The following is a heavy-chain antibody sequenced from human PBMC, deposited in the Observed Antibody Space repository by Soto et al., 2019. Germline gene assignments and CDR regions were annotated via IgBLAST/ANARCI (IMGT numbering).Heavy chain of an antibody. CDR1: GGTFSSYA. D-gene: IGHD4-4*01. J-gene: IGHJ4*02. CDR3: ARPRADYSIGAYYFDY. Sequence: ASVKVSCKASGGTFSSYAISWVRQAPGQGLEWMGGIIPIFGTANYAQKFQGRVTITADESTSTAYMELSSLRSEDTAVYYCARPRADYSIGAYYFDYWGQGTLVTVSS. V-gene: IGHV1-69*13. CDR2: IIPIFGTA.